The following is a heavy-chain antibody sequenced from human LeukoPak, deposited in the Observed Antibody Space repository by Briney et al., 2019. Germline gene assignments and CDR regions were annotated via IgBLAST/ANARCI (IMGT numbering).Heavy chain of an antibody. CDR1: GFTFSSYA. CDR3: ARSPYYDILAGFYYYFDY. D-gene: IGHD3-9*01. V-gene: IGHV3-30-3*01. Sequence: GGSLRLSCAASGFTFSSYAMHWVRQAPGKGQEWVADISYDGSNKYYADSVKGRLTISRDNSKSTLYLQMNSLRAEDTATYYCARSPYYDILAGFYYYFDYWGQGTLVTVSS. J-gene: IGHJ4*02. CDR2: ISYDGSNK.